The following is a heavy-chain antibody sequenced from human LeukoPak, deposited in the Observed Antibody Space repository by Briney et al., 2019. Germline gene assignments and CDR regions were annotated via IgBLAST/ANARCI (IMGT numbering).Heavy chain of an antibody. CDR3: ARDSCSGGSCTVDY. CDR2: ISSSSSTI. Sequence: GGSLRLYCAASGFTFSSYSMNWVRQAPGKGLEWVSYISSSSSTIYYADSVKGRFTISRDNAKNSLYLQMNSLRAEDTAVYYCARDSCSGGSCTVDYWGQGTLVTVSS. J-gene: IGHJ4*02. CDR1: GFTFSSYS. D-gene: IGHD2-15*01. V-gene: IGHV3-48*01.